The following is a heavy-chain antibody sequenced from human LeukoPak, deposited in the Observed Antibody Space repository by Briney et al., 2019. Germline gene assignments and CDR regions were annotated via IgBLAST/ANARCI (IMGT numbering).Heavy chain of an antibody. D-gene: IGHD6-19*01. CDR3: ARSIAVAGPFDY. V-gene: IGHV3-21*06. Sequence: GRSPRLSCAASGFIFSDYTMNWVRQAPGKGLEWVSSISSRSSYRYYADSVQGRFTISRDNAKNSLYLQLNSLRVEDTGVYYGARSIAVAGPFDYWGQGTLVTVSS. CDR1: GFIFSDYT. CDR2: ISSRSSYR. J-gene: IGHJ4*02.